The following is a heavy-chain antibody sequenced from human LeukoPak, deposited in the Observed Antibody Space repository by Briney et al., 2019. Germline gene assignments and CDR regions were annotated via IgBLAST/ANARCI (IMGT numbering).Heavy chain of an antibody. CDR2: IRNDGNNK. CDR3: AKVGGGGITIFGEDY. D-gene: IGHD3-3*01. V-gene: IGHV3-30*02. Sequence: GGSLRLSCAASGFTFSSYGMHWVRQAPGKGLEWVAFIRNDGNNKYYADSVKGRFTISRDNSKNTLYLQMNSLRAEETAVYYCAKVGGGGITIFGEDYWGQGTLVTVPS. J-gene: IGHJ4*02. CDR1: GFTFSSYG.